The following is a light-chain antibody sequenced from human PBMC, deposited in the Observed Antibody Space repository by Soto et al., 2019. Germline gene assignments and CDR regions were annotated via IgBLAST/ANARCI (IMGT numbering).Light chain of an antibody. CDR1: QGIGTW. V-gene: IGKV1D-12*01. CDR2: GAT. J-gene: IGKJ5*01. Sequence: DVQVTQSPSFVSASVGDRVTITCRASQGIGTWLAWYQVKSGKAPNLLIYGATNLQSGVPSRFSRSGLGTHFTLTIFNLQPEDFPTYYFQQTNSFQITFGQGTRLYI. CDR3: QQTNSFQIT.